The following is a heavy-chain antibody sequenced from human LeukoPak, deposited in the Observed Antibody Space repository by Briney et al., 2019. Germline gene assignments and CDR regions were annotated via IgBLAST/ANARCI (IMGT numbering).Heavy chain of an antibody. CDR3: ARVGASRGYYYYYMDV. CDR1: GGSISSGDYY. J-gene: IGHJ6*03. CDR2: IYTSGST. D-gene: IGHD3-16*01. V-gene: IGHV4-61*02. Sequence: PSETLSLTCTVSGGSISSGDYYWSWIRQPPGKGLEWIGRIYTSGSTNYNPSLKSRVTISVDTSKNQFSLKLSSVTAADTAVYYCARVGASRGYYYYYMDVWGKGTTVTVSS.